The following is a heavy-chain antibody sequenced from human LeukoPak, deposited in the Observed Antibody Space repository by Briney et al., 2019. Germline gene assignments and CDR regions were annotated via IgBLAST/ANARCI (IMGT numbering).Heavy chain of an antibody. CDR1: GFTFSSYW. CDR3: ARDPDYGAYPDY. CDR2: INSDGSST. D-gene: IGHD4-17*01. V-gene: IGHV3-74*01. Sequence: GGSLRLSCAASGFTFSSYWMSWVRQAPGKGLVWVSRINSDGSSTSYADSVKGRFTISRDNAKNTLYLQMNSLRAEDTAVYYCARDPDYGAYPDYWGQGTLVTVSS. J-gene: IGHJ4*02.